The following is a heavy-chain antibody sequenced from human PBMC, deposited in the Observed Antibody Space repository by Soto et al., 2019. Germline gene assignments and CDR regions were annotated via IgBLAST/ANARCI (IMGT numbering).Heavy chain of an antibody. CDR2: IYYSGST. CDR3: ASRYRGTLAY. J-gene: IGHJ4*02. Sequence: SETLSLTCTVSGGSISSYYWSWIRQPPGKGLEWIGYIYYSGSTNYNPSLKSRVTISVDTSKNQFSLKLSSVTAADTAVYYCASRYRGTLAYWGQGTLVTVSS. D-gene: IGHD1-1*01. V-gene: IGHV4-59*08. CDR1: GGSISSYY.